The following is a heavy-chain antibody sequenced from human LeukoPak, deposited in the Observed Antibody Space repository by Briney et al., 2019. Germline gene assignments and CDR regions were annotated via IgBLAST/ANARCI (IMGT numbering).Heavy chain of an antibody. V-gene: IGHV1-3*01. Sequence: ASVKVSCKASGYTFTSYAMHWVRQAPGQRLEWMGWINAGNGNTKYSQKFQGRVTITRDTSASTAYMELSSLRSEDTAVYYCAKDRYSSSWYGPSDYWGQGTLVTVSS. CDR1: GYTFTSYA. D-gene: IGHD6-13*01. CDR3: AKDRYSSSWYGPSDY. J-gene: IGHJ4*02. CDR2: INAGNGNT.